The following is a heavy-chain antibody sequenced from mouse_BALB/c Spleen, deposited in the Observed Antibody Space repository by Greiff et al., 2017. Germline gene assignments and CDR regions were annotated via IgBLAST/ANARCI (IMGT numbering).Heavy chain of an antibody. V-gene: IGHV1-14*01. CDR3: ARRGRFYYDYDEAMDY. J-gene: IGHJ4*01. Sequence: VQLKESGPELVKPGASVKMSCKASGYTFTSYVMHWVKQKPGQGLEWIGYINPYNDGTKYNEKFKGKATLTSDKSSSTAYMELSSLTSEDSAVYYCARRGRFYYDYDEAMDYWGQGTSVTVSS. CDR1: GYTFTSYV. D-gene: IGHD2-4*01. CDR2: INPYNDGT.